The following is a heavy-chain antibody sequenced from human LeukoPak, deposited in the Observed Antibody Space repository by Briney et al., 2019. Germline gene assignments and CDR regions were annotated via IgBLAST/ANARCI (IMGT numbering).Heavy chain of an antibody. Sequence: PSETLSLTCTVSGASVTSYYWTWLRQPPGEGLEWVGYIYYTGDTKSNPSLKRRVTMSVDRSKNQFSLKLTSVTAADTAVYYCAREGVAGTLGLDVWGQGTTVTVSS. D-gene: IGHD6-19*01. V-gene: IGHV4-59*02. J-gene: IGHJ6*02. CDR2: IYYTGDT. CDR3: AREGVAGTLGLDV. CDR1: GASVTSYY.